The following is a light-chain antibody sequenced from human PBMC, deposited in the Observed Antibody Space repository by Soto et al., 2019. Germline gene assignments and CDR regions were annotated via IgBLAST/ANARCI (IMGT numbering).Light chain of an antibody. J-gene: IGKJ1*01. CDR3: QQYNSYQWT. CDR2: DAS. Sequence: DIQMTQSPSSLSASVGDRVTITCSASQSISSYLNWYQQKTGKAPKLLIYDASSLESGVPSRFSGSGSGTEFTLTIRSLQPDEFATYYCQQYNSYQWTFGQGTKVDIK. V-gene: IGKV1-5*01. CDR1: QSISSY.